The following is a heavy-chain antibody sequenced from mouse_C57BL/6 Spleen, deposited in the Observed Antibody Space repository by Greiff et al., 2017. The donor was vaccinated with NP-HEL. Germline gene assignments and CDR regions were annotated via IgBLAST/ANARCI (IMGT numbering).Heavy chain of an antibody. J-gene: IGHJ1*01. CDR3: ARGCIYYGFDEWYFDV. V-gene: IGHV1-52*01. D-gene: IGHD2-2*01. CDR2: IDPCDSET. Sequence: QVQLQQPGAELVRPGSSVKLSCKASGYTFTSYWMHWVKQRPIQGLEWIGNIDPCDSETHYNQKFKGKATLPVDKSSSTAYMPLSSLPSEDSAVYYCARGCIYYGFDEWYFDVWGQGTTVTVSS. CDR1: GYTFTSYW.